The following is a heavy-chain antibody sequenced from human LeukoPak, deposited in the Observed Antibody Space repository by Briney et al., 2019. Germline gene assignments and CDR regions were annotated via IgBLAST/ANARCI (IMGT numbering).Heavy chain of an antibody. CDR2: INPSVGST. J-gene: IGHJ3*02. CDR1: GYTFTSYY. V-gene: IGHV1-46*01. D-gene: IGHD4/OR15-4a*01. Sequence: VASVKVSCKASGYTFTSYYMHWVRQAPGQGLEWMGIINPSVGSTSYAQKFQGRVTMTRDTSTSTVYMELSSLRSEDTAVYYCARDRGAEDDAFDIWGQGTMVTVSS. CDR3: ARDRGAEDDAFDI.